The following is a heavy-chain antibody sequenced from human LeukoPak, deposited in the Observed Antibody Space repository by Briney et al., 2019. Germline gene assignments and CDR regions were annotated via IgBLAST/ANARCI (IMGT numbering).Heavy chain of an antibody. J-gene: IGHJ4*02. D-gene: IGHD6-13*01. V-gene: IGHV3-33*01. CDR3: ARDAYSRRWPDY. CDR2: IWYDGSNK. Sequence: QPGRSLRLSCAAPGFTSSIYGMHRVRQAPGKGLEWVAVIWYDGSNKYYADSVKGRFTVSRDNSKNTLYLQMNSLRSEDTAVYYCARDAYSRRWPDYWGQGTLVTVSS. CDR1: GFTSSIYG.